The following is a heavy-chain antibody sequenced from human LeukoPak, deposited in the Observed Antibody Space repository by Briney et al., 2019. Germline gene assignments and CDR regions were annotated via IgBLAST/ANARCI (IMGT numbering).Heavy chain of an antibody. CDR3: ARQYNYYAAGASYSDY. CDR2: IYPGDSNT. CDR1: GYTFTDFW. V-gene: IGHV5-51*01. D-gene: IGHD3-10*01. Sequence: GESLKISCKASGYTFTDFWIGWVRQMPGKGLEWMGIIYPGDSNTRYSPSFQGQVTISADKYISTAYLQWSSLKASDSAMYYCARQYNYYAAGASYSDYWGQGSLVTVSS. J-gene: IGHJ4*02.